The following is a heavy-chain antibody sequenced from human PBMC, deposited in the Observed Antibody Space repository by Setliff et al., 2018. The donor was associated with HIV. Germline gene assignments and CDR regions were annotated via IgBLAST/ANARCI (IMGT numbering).Heavy chain of an antibody. V-gene: IGHV4-31*03. Sequence: SETLSLTCTVSGGSISDSYFYWSWIRQHPGKALEWIGYIHHSGSTFYNPSLKSRLIMSVDTSKSQFSLRLSSVTAADTAVYYCASGGAFWSGYYGFDYWGQGTLVTVSS. J-gene: IGHJ4*02. D-gene: IGHD3-3*01. CDR1: GGSISDSYFY. CDR2: IHHSGST. CDR3: ASGGAFWSGYYGFDY.